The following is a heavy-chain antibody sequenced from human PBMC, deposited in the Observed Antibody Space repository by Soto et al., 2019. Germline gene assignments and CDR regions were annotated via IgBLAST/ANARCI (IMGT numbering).Heavy chain of an antibody. V-gene: IGHV3-23*01. CDR1: GFTFSSYG. Sequence: GGSLRLSRAASGFTFSSYGMSWVRQAPGKGLEWVSGFSGSGGSTYYADSAKGRFTISRDNSKNTLYLQMNSLRAEDTAVYYCAKAIEQWLVRGASGYYGMDVWGQGTTVTVSS. CDR3: AKAIEQWLVRGASGYYGMDV. CDR2: FSGSGGST. D-gene: IGHD6-19*01. J-gene: IGHJ6*02.